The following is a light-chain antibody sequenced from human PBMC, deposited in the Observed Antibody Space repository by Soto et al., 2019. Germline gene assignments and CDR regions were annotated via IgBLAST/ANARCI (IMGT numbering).Light chain of an antibody. CDR2: KAS. Sequence: DIQMTQSPSTLSASVGYRFTITCRASQSISSWLSWYQQKPGKAPKLLIYKASSLESGVPSRFSGSGSGTDFTLTISSLQPEDFATYYCPQANSFPITFGQGTRREIK. V-gene: IGKV1-5*03. CDR1: QSISSW. CDR3: PQANSFPIT. J-gene: IGKJ5*01.